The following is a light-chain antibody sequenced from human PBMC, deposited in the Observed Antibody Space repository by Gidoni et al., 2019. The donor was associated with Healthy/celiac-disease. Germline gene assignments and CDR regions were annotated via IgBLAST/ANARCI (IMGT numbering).Light chain of an antibody. CDR1: QSVSSY. J-gene: IGKJ4*01. V-gene: IGKV3-11*01. CDR3: QQRSNWPPLT. CDR2: DAS. Sequence: IVLTQSPATLTLSPGVRATLSCRASQSVSSYLAWYQQKPGQAPRLLLYDASNRATGIPARFGGSGSGTDVTLTISSLEPEDFAVYYCQQRSNWPPLTFGGGTKVEIK.